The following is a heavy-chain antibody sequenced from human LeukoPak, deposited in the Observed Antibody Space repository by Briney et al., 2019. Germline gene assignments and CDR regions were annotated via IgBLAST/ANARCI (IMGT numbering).Heavy chain of an antibody. CDR1: GFTFDDYD. Sequence: GGSLRLSCAASGFTFDDYDMNWVRQAPGKGLEWVSSISSSSSYIYYADSVKGRFTISRDNAKNSLYLQMNSLRAEDTAVYYCARDHITMVRGIIGYWGQGTLVTVSS. J-gene: IGHJ4*02. CDR2: ISSSSSYI. D-gene: IGHD3-10*01. CDR3: ARDHITMVRGIIGY. V-gene: IGHV3-21*01.